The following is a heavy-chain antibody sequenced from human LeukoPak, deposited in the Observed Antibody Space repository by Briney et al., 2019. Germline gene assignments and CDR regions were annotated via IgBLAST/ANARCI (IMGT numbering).Heavy chain of an antibody. CDR1: GGSINYYY. CDR2: IYYSGGT. D-gene: IGHD4-17*01. Sequence: PSETLSLTCTVSGGSINYYYWMWIRQPPGKGLEWIGYIYYSGGTHYNPSLKSRVTMLVDTSKNQFSLKLTAVTAADTAVYYCARSPPNYGEDYWGQGTLVTVSS. CDR3: ARSPPNYGEDY. V-gene: IGHV4-59*01. J-gene: IGHJ4*02.